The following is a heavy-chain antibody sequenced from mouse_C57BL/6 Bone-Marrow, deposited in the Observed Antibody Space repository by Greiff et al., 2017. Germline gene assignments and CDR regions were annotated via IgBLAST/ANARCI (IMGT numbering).Heavy chain of an antibody. CDR1: GFNIKDDY. Sequence: EVQLQQSGAELVRPGASVKLSCTASGFNIKDDYMHWVKQRPEQGLEWIGWMDPENGETEDASYFPGKATITADTSTNTACLQLSSLTSADTAVYFCTHDGYYGDDWGQGTTLTVSS. V-gene: IGHV14-4*01. J-gene: IGHJ2*01. D-gene: IGHD2-3*01. CDR2: MDPENGET. CDR3: THDGYYGDD.